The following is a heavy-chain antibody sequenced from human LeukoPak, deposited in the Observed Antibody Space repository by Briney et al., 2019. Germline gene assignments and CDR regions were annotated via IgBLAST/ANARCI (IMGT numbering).Heavy chain of an antibody. V-gene: IGHV3-7*05. CDR3: ARYEGGGLDY. Sequence: GGSLRLSCAASGFTFSTYWMTWVRQAPGKGLEWVANIKEDESEKYYVDSVKGRFTISRDNVMNSLFLQMNSLRADDTAVYYCARYEGGGLDYWGHGTLVTVSS. D-gene: IGHD4-23*01. CDR1: GFTFSTYW. J-gene: IGHJ4*01. CDR2: IKEDESEK.